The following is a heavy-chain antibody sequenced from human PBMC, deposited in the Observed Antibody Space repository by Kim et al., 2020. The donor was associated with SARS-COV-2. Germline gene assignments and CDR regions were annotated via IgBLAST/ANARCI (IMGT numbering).Heavy chain of an antibody. J-gene: IGHJ2*01. CDR2: IFGRGHGT. Sequence: GGSLRLSCVASRFTFSSSAMTWVRQGLGNGLAWVSPIFGRGHGTYYADSVKGRFIVSRDNSKNTLYLQMNNLRADDTAIYYCAKNVHVTSVTFLWYFDLWGRGTSVTVSS. CDR1: RFTFSSSA. D-gene: IGHD2-2*01. V-gene: IGHV3-23*01. CDR3: AKNVHVTSVTFLWYFDL.